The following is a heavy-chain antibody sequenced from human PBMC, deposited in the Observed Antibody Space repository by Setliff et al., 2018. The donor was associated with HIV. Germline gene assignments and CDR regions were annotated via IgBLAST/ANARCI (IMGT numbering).Heavy chain of an antibody. CDR1: GESFSGYY. D-gene: IGHD3-22*01. J-gene: IGHJ1*01. Sequence: PSETLSLTCTIYGESFSGYYCSWIRQHPGKGLEWIGNIFYSGHTFYNPSLKSRVTISVDTSKNQLSLKLNSVTAADTAVYYCARDPFPSTNYYDSSVYPFAQYFQHWGQGTLVTVSS. CDR2: IFYSGHT. V-gene: IGHV4-59*01. CDR3: ARDPFPSTNYYDSSVYPFAQYFQH.